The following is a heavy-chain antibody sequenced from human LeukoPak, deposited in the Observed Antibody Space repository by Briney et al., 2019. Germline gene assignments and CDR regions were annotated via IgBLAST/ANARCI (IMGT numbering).Heavy chain of an antibody. D-gene: IGHD3-10*01. CDR1: GFTFSSYA. CDR3: AKDPYYDGPSVYFDY. V-gene: IGHV3-23*01. Sequence: GGSLRLSCAASGFTFSSYAMSWVRHAPGKGLEWVSAISGSGNSTYYADSERGRFTISRNNSKNTLYLQMSSLRAEDTAVYYCAKDPYYDGPSVYFDYWGQGTLVTVSS. CDR2: ISGSGNST. J-gene: IGHJ4*02.